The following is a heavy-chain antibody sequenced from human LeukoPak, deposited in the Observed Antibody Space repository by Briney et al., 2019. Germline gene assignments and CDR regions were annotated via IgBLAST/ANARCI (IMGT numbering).Heavy chain of an antibody. V-gene: IGHV3-23*01. J-gene: IGHJ6*02. CDR2: ISGSGSTI. Sequence: GGSLRLSCAASGFIFSSYAMSWVRQAPGKGLEWVSAISGSGSTIYYADSVKGRFTISRDNAKNSLYLQMNSLRAEDTAVYYCARDSSSSYYYYYGMDVWGQGTTVTVSS. CDR3: ARDSSSSYYYYYGMDV. D-gene: IGHD6-6*01. CDR1: GFIFSSYA.